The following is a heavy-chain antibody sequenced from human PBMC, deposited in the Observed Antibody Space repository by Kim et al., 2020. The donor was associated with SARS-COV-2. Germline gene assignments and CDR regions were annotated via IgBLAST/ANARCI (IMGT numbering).Heavy chain of an antibody. CDR3: ARLQQWLVDY. Sequence: SETLSLTCTVSGGSISSGGYYWSWIRQHPGKGLEWLGYIYYSGSTYYNPSLKSRVTISVDTSKNQFSLKLSSVTAADTAVYYCARLQQWLVDYWGQGTLVTVSS. V-gene: IGHV4-31*03. D-gene: IGHD6-19*01. CDR2: IYYSGST. CDR1: GGSISSGGYY. J-gene: IGHJ4*02.